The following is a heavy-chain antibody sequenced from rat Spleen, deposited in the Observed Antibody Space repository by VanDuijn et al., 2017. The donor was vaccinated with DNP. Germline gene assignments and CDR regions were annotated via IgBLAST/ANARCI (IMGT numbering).Heavy chain of an antibody. V-gene: IGHV5-31*01. J-gene: IGHJ1*01. Sequence: EVQLVESGGGLVQPGRSLKLSCAASGFIFSNYWMTWIRQAPGKGLEWVASITKTGDTTYYSDSVQGRFSLSRDNAKNTQYLQMDSLRSEDTATYYCAREGLITMMVIYWYFDFWGPGTMVTVSS. CDR3: AREGLITMMVIYWYFDF. D-gene: IGHD1-12*03. CDR1: GFIFSNYW. CDR2: ITKTGDTT.